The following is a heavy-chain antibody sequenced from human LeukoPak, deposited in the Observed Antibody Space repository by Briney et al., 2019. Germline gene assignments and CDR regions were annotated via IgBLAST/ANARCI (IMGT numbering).Heavy chain of an antibody. Sequence: GGSLRLSCAASGFTFSSTWMNWVRQAPGKGLEWVGRIKSKSDGGTIDYAAPVKGRFTISRDDSKNTLYLQMHSLTTEDTAVYYCATTRTYWGQGTLVTVSS. CDR2: IKSKSDGGTI. CDR3: ATTRTY. J-gene: IGHJ4*02. V-gene: IGHV3-15*07. CDR1: GFTFSSTW.